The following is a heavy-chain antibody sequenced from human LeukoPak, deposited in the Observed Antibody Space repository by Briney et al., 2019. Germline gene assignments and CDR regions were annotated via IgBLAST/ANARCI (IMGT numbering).Heavy chain of an antibody. D-gene: IGHD1-20*01. CDR2: VSHDNITT. Sequence: GGSLRLSCGASGFTFSTYNMNWVRQAPGKGLEWLSSVSHDNITTYYADSVKGRLTISKDNAKNSLYLQMNSLRAEDTAVYYCAKDRITGSYYYYYMDVWGKGTTVTVSS. V-gene: IGHV3-48*04. J-gene: IGHJ6*03. CDR3: AKDRITGSYYYYYMDV. CDR1: GFTFSTYN.